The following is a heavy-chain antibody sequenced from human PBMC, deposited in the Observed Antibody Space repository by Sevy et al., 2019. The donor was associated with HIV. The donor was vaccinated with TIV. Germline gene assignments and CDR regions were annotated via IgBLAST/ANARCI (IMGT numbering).Heavy chain of an antibody. J-gene: IGHJ4*02. Sequence: GGSLRLSCAASGFTFSDAWMNWVRQAPGKGLEWVGRIKTKTDGGAKDYAAPVKGRFTISRDDSKNTLYLQMNSLKIEDTAVYHCTTEGVYSYGSGIDYWGQGTLVTVSS. CDR1: GFTFSDAW. CDR3: TTEGVYSYGSGIDY. D-gene: IGHD3-10*01. CDR2: IKTKTDGGAK. V-gene: IGHV3-15*07.